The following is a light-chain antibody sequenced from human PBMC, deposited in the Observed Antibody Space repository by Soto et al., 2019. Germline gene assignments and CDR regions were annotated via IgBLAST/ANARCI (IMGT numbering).Light chain of an antibody. CDR2: KAS. V-gene: IGKV1-5*03. CDR3: QQYNTYART. Sequence: DIQMTQSPSTLSASVGDRVTITCRASQSVSSWLAWYQQKPGKAPKLLIVKASTLESGVPSRFSGSGSGTEFTLTISSLQPDDFATYYCQQYNTYARTFGQVTKVDIK. J-gene: IGKJ1*01. CDR1: QSVSSW.